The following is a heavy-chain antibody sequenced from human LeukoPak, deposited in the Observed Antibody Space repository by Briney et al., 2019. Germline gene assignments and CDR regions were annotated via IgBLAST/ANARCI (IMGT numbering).Heavy chain of an antibody. CDR1: CVSIRSSNNF. V-gene: IGHV4-39*01. Sequence: SETLSLTCTVCCVSIRSSNNFWGWIRQPPGKGLEWIGSMHYSGTTYYIPSLRSRATISVDTSKNQFSLKLSSVTAADTAVYYCARHEEEDGYNAKTFDFWGQGTLVTVSS. CDR3: ARHEEEDGYNAKTFDF. D-gene: IGHD5-24*01. CDR2: MHYSGTT. J-gene: IGHJ4*02.